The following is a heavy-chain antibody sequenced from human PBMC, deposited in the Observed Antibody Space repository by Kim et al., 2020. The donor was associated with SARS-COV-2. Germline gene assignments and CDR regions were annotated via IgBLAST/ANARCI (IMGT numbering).Heavy chain of an antibody. J-gene: IGHJ4*02. CDR3: AKGGYSVTTVFYVDY. V-gene: IGHV3-30*18. Sequence: GGSLRLSCAASGFTFSSYGMHWVRQAPGKGLEWVAVISYDGSNKYYADSVKGRFTISRDNSKNTLYLQMNSLRAEDTAVYYCAKGGYSVTTVFYVDYWGQGTLVTVSS. CDR2: ISYDGSNK. CDR1: GFTFSSYG. D-gene: IGHD4-17*01.